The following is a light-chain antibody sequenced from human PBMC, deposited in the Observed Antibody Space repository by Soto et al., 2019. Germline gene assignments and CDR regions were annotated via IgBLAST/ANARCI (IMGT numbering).Light chain of an antibody. V-gene: IGKV3-11*01. Sequence: EIVLTQSPATLSSSPGERATLSCRASQTVSSKLAWYQHKPGQAPRLLIYDTSNRATGIPARFSGSGSGTDFTLTISRLEPEDFAVYYCQQYHSSPRTFGQGTKV. CDR2: DTS. J-gene: IGKJ1*01. CDR1: QTVSSK. CDR3: QQYHSSPRT.